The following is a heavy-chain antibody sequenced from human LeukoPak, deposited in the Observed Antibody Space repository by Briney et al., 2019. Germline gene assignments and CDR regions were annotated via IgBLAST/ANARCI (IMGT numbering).Heavy chain of an antibody. J-gene: IGHJ4*02. CDR3: ARARSGWWDPFDY. CDR1: GGSISSYY. Sequence: SETLSLTCTVSGGSISSYYWSWIRQPPGKGLEWIGFIYYSGSTNYNPSLKSRVTISVDTSKNQFSLKLSSVTAADTAVYYCARARSGWWDPFDYWGQGTLVTVSS. CDR2: IYYSGST. V-gene: IGHV4-59*01. D-gene: IGHD6-19*01.